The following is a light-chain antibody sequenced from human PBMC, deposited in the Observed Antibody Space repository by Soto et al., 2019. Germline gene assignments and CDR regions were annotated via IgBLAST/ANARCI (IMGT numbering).Light chain of an antibody. V-gene: IGKV3-20*01. CDR3: QQYNNWPT. CDR1: QSVSSSY. J-gene: IGKJ1*01. Sequence: EIVLTHSPGSLSFSPWERSTISFSSSQSVSSSYLARYQQKPGQAPRLLIYGASSRATGIPDRFSGSGSGTEFTLTISSLQSEDFAVYYCQQYNNWPTFGQGTKVDIK. CDR2: GAS.